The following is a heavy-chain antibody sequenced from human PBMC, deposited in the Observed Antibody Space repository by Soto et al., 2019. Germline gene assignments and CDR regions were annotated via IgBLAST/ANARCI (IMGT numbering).Heavy chain of an antibody. D-gene: IGHD3-10*01. CDR3: ARGWRYGSGSPTGIDP. V-gene: IGHV1-18*01. CDR1: GYTFTSYG. Sequence: QVQLVQSGAEVKKPGASVKVSCKASGYTFTSYGISWVRQAPGQGLEWMGWISAYNGNTNYAQKLQGRVTMTTDTSTSTADLELRSPRSDDTAVYYCARGWRYGSGSPTGIDPWGQGTLVTVSS. J-gene: IGHJ5*02. CDR2: ISAYNGNT.